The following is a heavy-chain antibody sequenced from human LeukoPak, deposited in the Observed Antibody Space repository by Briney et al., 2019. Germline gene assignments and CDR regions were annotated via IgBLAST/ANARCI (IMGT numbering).Heavy chain of an antibody. CDR1: GFTFRTYG. CDR2: IWYDGSKE. CDR3: ARDIWTEGNKDFDY. Sequence: GMSLRLSCAASGFTFRTYGFHWIRQAPGRGLEWVAVIWYDGSKEDYADSVKGRFTISKDNSRNMALLQMNSLRAEDSAVYYCARDIWTEGNKDFDYWGQGTLVTVSS. V-gene: IGHV3-33*01. J-gene: IGHJ4*02. D-gene: IGHD3/OR15-3a*01.